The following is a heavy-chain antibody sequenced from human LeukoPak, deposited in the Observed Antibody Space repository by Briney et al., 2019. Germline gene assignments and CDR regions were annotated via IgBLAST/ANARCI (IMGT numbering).Heavy chain of an antibody. CDR2: IHASGNR. V-gene: IGHV3-53*01. CDR3: ARDVAFRAFDC. D-gene: IGHD5-12*01. CDR1: GFSVKNKY. Sequence: GGSLRLSCAVSGFSVKNKYIGWFRQAPGRGLECVSAIHASGNRHYSDSVEGRFIISRDIYKNTIYLQMNSLRAEDTAMYYCARDVAFRAFDCWGQGTLVTVYS. J-gene: IGHJ4*02.